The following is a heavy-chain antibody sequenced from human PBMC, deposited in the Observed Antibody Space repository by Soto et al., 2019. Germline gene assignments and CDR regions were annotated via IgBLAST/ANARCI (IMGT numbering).Heavy chain of an antibody. D-gene: IGHD3-16*01. Sequence: QVQLVESGGGLVEPGGSLRLSCAASGFSVGDNYMTWIRQAPGKGLEWLSYSSSSGGYTNYADSVKGRFTISRDNAKNSLYLQMDSLRAEDTAVYFCARSSGRRHVFTFDYGLDLWGQGTTVTVSS. J-gene: IGHJ6*02. CDR3: ARSSGRRHVFTFDYGLDL. CDR1: GFSVGDNY. CDR2: SSSSGGYT. V-gene: IGHV3-11*06.